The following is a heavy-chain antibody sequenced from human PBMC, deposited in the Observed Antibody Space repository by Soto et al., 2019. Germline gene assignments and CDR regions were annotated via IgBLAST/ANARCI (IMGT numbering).Heavy chain of an antibody. CDR3: ARSNSSSSVYYYYYYGMDV. V-gene: IGHV1-2*04. CDR1: GYTFTGYY. CDR2: INPNSGGT. J-gene: IGHJ6*02. D-gene: IGHD6-6*01. Sequence: QVQLVQSGAEVKKPGASVKVSCKASGYTFTGYYMHWVRQAPGQGLEWMGWINPNSGGTNYAQKCQGWGTMTRDTSISTDNIELSRLRSDDTAVDYCARSNSSSSVYYYYYYGMDVWGQGTTVTVSS.